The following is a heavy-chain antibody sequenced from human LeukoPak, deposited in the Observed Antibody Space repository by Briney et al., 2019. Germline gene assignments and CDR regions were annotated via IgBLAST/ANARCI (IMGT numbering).Heavy chain of an antibody. CDR3: ARALYSGNQRNWFDP. J-gene: IGHJ5*02. Sequence: ASVKVSCKASGYTFTGYYMHWVRQAPGQGLEWMGWMNPNSGNTGYAQKFQGRVTMTRNTSISTAYMDLSRLRSDDTAVYYCARALYSGNQRNWFDPWGQGTLVTVSS. CDR1: GYTFTGYY. CDR2: MNPNSGNT. D-gene: IGHD6-13*01. V-gene: IGHV1-8*02.